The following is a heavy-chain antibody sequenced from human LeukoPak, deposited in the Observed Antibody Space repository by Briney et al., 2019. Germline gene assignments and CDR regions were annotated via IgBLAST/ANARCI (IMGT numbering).Heavy chain of an antibody. CDR2: IYYSGST. Sequence: PSETLSLTCTVSSGSISSGDYYWSWIRQPPGKGLDWIGCIYYSGSTYYNPSLKSRVTISVDTSKNQFSLKLSSVTAADTAVYYCATLEGRFLEWLYKPYWGPGTLVTVSS. CDR1: SGSISSGDYY. V-gene: IGHV4-30-4*01. D-gene: IGHD3-3*01. CDR3: ATLEGRFLEWLYKPY. J-gene: IGHJ4*02.